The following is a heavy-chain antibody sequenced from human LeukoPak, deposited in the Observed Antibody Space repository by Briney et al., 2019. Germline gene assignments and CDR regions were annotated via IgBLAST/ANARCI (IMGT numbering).Heavy chain of an antibody. V-gene: IGHV1-3*01. CDR2: INAGNGNT. Sequence: GASVKVSCKASGYTFTSYAMHWVRQAPGQRLEWMGWINAGNGNTKYSQKFQGRVTITRDTSASTAYMELSSLRSEDTAVYYCARGPRIAAAGTAYWGQGTLVTVSS. CDR1: GYTFTSYA. J-gene: IGHJ4*02. D-gene: IGHD6-13*01. CDR3: ARGPRIAAAGTAY.